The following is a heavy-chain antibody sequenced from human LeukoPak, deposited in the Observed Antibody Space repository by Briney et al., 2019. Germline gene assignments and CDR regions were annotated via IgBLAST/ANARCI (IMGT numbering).Heavy chain of an antibody. J-gene: IGHJ3*02. CDR3: ARGRSITILRGVAISDGFDI. CDR2: FYVGGAT. CDR1: GFSVTNNY. D-gene: IGHD3-10*01. V-gene: IGHV3-53*01. Sequence: GGSLRLSCAVSGFSVTNNYMSWVRQAPGKGLEWVSVFYVGGATYYADSVKGRFTISRDNAKNSLYLQMNSLRADDTAFYYCARGRSITILRGVAISDGFDIWGQGTMVTVSS.